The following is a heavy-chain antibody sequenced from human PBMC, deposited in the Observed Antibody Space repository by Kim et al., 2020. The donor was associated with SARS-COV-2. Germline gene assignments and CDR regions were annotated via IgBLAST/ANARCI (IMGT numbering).Heavy chain of an antibody. D-gene: IGHD3-22*01. J-gene: IGHJ4*02. V-gene: IGHV1-69*01. CDR3: ARGAYYDSSGYYYTDY. Sequence: FQGRVTITADESTSTAYMELSSLRSEDTAVYYCARGAYYDSSGYYYTDYWGQGTLVTVSS.